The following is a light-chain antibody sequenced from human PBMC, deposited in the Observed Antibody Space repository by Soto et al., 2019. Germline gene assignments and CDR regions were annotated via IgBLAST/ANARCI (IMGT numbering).Light chain of an antibody. J-gene: IGKJ2*01. CDR1: QSVRSN. V-gene: IGKV3-15*01. Sequence: EIVMTQSPATLSVAPGERATLSCRASQSVRSNLAWYQQRPGQAPRLLIYGASTRATGIPARFSGSGSGTEFTLTISSLQSEDSVVYYCQHYHNWPPFTLGQGTTLEI. CDR2: GAS. CDR3: QHYHNWPPFT.